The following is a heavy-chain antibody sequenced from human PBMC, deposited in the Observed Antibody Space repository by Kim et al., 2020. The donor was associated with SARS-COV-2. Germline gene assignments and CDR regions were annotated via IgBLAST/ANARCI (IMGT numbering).Heavy chain of an antibody. Sequence: GGSLRLSCAASGFTFSSYAMSWVRQAPGKGLEWVSAISGSGGSTYYADSVKGRFTISRDNSKNTLYLQMNSLRAEDTAVYYCTTVTPYDYYYYYGMDGWGQGTTVTVSS. J-gene: IGHJ6*02. CDR3: TTVTPYDYYYYYGMDG. CDR1: GFTFSSYA. CDR2: ISGSGGST. D-gene: IGHD4-17*01. V-gene: IGHV3-23*01.